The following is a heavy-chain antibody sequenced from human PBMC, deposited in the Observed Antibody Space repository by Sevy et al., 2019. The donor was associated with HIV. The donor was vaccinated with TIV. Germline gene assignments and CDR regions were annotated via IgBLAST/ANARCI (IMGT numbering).Heavy chain of an antibody. CDR1: GFTFSNAW. CDR3: TTDGGGYNYGYSFDY. V-gene: IGHV3-15*07. Sequence: GGSLRLSCAASGFTFSNAWMNWVRQAPGKGLEWVGRIKSKTDGGTTDYAAPVKGRFTSSSNDSKNTLYLQMNSLKTADTAVYYCTTDGGGYNYGYSFDYWGQGTLVTVSS. J-gene: IGHJ4*02. CDR2: IKSKTDGGTT. D-gene: IGHD5-18*01.